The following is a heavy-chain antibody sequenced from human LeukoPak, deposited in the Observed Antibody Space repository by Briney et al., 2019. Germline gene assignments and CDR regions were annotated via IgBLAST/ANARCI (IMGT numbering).Heavy chain of an antibody. J-gene: IGHJ4*02. D-gene: IGHD3-10*01. CDR3: ATFGIWFGERDYFDY. Sequence: ASVKVSRKASGYTFTSYAMNWVRQAPGQGLEWMGWINTNTGNPTYAQGFTGRFVFSLDTSVSTAYLQISSLKAEDTAVYYCATFGIWFGERDYFDYWGQGTLVTVSS. CDR1: GYTFTSYA. V-gene: IGHV7-4-1*02. CDR2: INTNTGNP.